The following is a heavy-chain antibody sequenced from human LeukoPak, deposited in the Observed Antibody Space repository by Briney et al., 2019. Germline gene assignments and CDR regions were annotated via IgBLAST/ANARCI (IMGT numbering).Heavy chain of an antibody. CDR3: ARTPYYYGSGRRKYYFDY. V-gene: IGHV4-39*07. D-gene: IGHD3-10*01. Sequence: SETLSLTCTVSSGSISSSTFYWGWIRQPPGKGLEWIGEINHSGSTNYNPSLKSRVTISVDTSKNQFSLKLSSVTAADTAVYYCARTPYYYGSGRRKYYFDYWGQGTLVTVSS. CDR1: SGSISSSTFY. J-gene: IGHJ4*02. CDR2: INHSGST.